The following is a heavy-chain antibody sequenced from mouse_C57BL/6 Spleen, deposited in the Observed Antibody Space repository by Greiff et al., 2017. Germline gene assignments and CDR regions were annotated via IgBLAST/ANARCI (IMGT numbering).Heavy chain of an antibody. D-gene: IGHD2-1*01. V-gene: IGHV1-82*01. J-gene: IGHJ3*01. CDR2: IYPGDGAT. Sequence: VQLQQSGPELVKPGASVKISCKASGYAFSSSWLNWVKQRPGKGLEWIGRIYPGDGATNYNGKFKGKATLTADKSSSTTYMQLSSLTSEDSAVYFCACNYEAWFADWGQGTLVTVSA. CDR1: GYAFSSSW. CDR3: ACNYEAWFAD.